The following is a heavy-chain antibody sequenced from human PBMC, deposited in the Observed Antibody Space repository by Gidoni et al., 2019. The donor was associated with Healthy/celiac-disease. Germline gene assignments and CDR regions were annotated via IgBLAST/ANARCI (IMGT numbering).Heavy chain of an antibody. CDR2: IYYSGST. J-gene: IGHJ5*02. D-gene: IGHD6-13*01. Sequence: QVQLQESGPGLVKPSETLSLTCTVSGCSISSYYWSWIRQPPGKGLEWIGYIYYSGSTNYNPSLKSRVTISVDTSKNQFSLKLSSVTAADTAVYYCARRIAAAPTPPGVYNWFDPWGQGTLVTVSS. CDR1: GCSISSYY. CDR3: ARRIAAAPTPPGVYNWFDP. V-gene: IGHV4-59*01.